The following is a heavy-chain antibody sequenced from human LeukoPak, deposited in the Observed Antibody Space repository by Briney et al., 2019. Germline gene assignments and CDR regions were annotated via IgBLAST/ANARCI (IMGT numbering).Heavy chain of an antibody. D-gene: IGHD2-2*01. Sequence: PGGSLRLSCAASGFTFSSYSMNWVRQAPGKRLEWVPSISSSSSYIYYADSVKGRFTISRDNAKNSLYLQMNSLRAEDTAVYYCARDITRRVGSSKVWGQGTLVTVSS. J-gene: IGHJ4*02. V-gene: IGHV3-21*01. CDR3: ARDITRRVGSSKV. CDR1: GFTFSSYS. CDR2: ISSSSSYI.